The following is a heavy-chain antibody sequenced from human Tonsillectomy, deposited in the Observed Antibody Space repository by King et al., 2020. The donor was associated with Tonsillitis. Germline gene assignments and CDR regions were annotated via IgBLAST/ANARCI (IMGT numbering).Heavy chain of an antibody. V-gene: IGHV2-5*01. CDR3: ALTTYYFDSICYYFAAFFQH. J-gene: IGHJ1*01. CDR1: GFSLSTSGVG. CDR2: IYWNEDK. D-gene: IGHD3-22*01. Sequence: TLKGSGPTLVKPTQTLTLTCTFSGFSLSTSGVGVGWIRQPPGKALEWLALIYWNEDKRYSTSLKSRLTITKDTSKNQVVLTMTNMDPVDTATYYCALTTYYFDSICYYFAAFFQHWGQGTLVTVSS.